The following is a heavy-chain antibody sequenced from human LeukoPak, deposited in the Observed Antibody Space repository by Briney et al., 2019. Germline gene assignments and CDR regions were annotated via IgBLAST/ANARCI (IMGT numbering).Heavy chain of an antibody. Sequence: GGSLRLSCAASGFSFSSYCMSGVRQAPGKGLEGVSGISGSGGSTYYEASLKGRLTISIDNSKNPLYLQMNTLRAEDTAVYYCAKDRAKRKISDYWGQGTLVTVSS. CDR2: ISGSGGST. J-gene: IGHJ4*02. CDR1: GFSFSSYC. CDR3: AKDRAKRKISDY. D-gene: IGHD1-14*01. V-gene: IGHV3-23*01.